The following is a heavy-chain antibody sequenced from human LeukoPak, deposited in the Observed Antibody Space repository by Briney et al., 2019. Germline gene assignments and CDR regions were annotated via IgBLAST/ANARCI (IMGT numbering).Heavy chain of an antibody. CDR3: ATEQVSGTAWGFDY. CDR1: GGSISSYL. J-gene: IGHJ4*02. D-gene: IGHD6-19*01. Sequence: KASETLSLTCTVSGGSISSYLWNWIRQPAGKGLEWIGRIHSSVSTSYNPSLKSRVTMSVDTSKNQFSLRLSSATAADTAVYYCATEQVSGTAWGFDYWGQGSLVTVSS. CDR2: IHSSVST. V-gene: IGHV4-4*07.